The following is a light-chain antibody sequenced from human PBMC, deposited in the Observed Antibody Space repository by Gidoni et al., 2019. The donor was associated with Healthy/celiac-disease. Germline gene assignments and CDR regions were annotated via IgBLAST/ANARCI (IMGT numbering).Light chain of an antibody. Sequence: ELVLTQSPGTLSLSPGERATLSCRASQRVSRSSLAWSQQKPGQAPRLLIYGASSRATGIPDRFSGSGSGTDFPFTICRLEPEDFAVYYCQQYGSSPWTFGQGTKVEIK. CDR2: GAS. CDR3: QQYGSSPWT. CDR1: QRVSRSS. J-gene: IGKJ1*01. V-gene: IGKV3-20*01.